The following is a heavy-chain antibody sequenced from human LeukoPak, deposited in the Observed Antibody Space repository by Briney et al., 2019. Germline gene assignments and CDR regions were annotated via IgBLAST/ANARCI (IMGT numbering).Heavy chain of an antibody. Sequence: ASVKVSCKASGYTFTGYYMHWVRQAPGQGFEWMVWINPGSGATNCAQRFHGRVTMTRDTSISTVYMELSRLRSDDTAVYYCARDVGEYCSSINCHASDYWGQGTLVTVSS. CDR3: ARDVGEYCSSINCHASDY. CDR1: GYTFTGYY. J-gene: IGHJ4*02. CDR2: INPGSGAT. D-gene: IGHD2-2*01. V-gene: IGHV1-2*02.